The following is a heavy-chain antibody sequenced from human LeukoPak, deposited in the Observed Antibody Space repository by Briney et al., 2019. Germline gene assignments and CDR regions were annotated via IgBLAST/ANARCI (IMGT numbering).Heavy chain of an antibody. CDR1: GFSFSNYA. D-gene: IGHD2-2*01. V-gene: IGHV3-23*01. Sequence: GGSLRLSCSASGFSFSNYAMTWVRQAPGKGLEWVSTITGSGGSTYYADSVKGRFTISRDNSKNTLYLQMNSLRAEDTAVYYCAKDACSSSTCYAFDYWGQGTLVPVSS. J-gene: IGHJ4*02. CDR2: ITGSGGST. CDR3: AKDACSSSTCYAFDY.